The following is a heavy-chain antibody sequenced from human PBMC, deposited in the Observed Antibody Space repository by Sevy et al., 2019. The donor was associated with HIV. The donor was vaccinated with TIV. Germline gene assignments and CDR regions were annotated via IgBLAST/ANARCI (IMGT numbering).Heavy chain of an antibody. V-gene: IGHV3-48*02. CDR2: ISSSSSTI. CDR1: GFTFSSYS. Sequence: GGSLRLSCAASGFTFSSYSMNWVRQAPGKGLEWVSYISSSSSTIYYADSVKGRFTISRDNAKNSLYQQMNSLREEDTGVYYCARDGTYCGGDCYSGYYYGMDVWGQGTTVTVSS. CDR3: ARDGTYCGGDCYSGYYYGMDV. J-gene: IGHJ6*02. D-gene: IGHD2-21*02.